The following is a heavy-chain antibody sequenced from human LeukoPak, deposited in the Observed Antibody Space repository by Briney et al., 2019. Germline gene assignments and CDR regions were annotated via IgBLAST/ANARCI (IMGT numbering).Heavy chain of an antibody. J-gene: IGHJ5*02. CDR3: ARDRSGSYPNWFDP. CDR1: GFTFSNYG. V-gene: IGHV3-23*01. Sequence: TGGSLRLSCAASGFTFSNYGMSWVRQAPGKGLEWVSAITGNGANTLYADSVKGRFTISRDNSKNTMYLQMNSLRAEDTALYYCARDRSGSYPNWFDPWGQGTLVTVSS. D-gene: IGHD3-10*01. CDR2: ITGNGANT.